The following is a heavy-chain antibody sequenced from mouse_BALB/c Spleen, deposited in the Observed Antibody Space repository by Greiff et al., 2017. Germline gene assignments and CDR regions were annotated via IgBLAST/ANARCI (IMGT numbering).Heavy chain of an antibody. D-gene: IGHD2-2*01. V-gene: IGHV14-3*02. CDR1: GFNIKDTY. J-gene: IGHJ2*01. Sequence: EVKLQESGAELVKPGASVKLSCTASGFNIKDTYMHWVKQRPEQGLEWIGRIDPANGNTKYDPKFQGKATITADTSSNTAYLQLSSLTSEDTAVYYCARWGGIYYGYSFDYWGQGTTLTVSS. CDR3: ARWGGIYYGYSFDY. CDR2: IDPANGNT.